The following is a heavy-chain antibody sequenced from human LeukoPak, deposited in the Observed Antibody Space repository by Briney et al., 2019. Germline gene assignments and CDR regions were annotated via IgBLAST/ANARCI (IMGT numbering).Heavy chain of an antibody. CDR3: ASHESEIDC. CDR1: GFTFSNYW. CDR2: INSHGSST. J-gene: IGHJ4*02. Sequence: GGSLRLSCAASGFTFSNYWMHLVRQAPGKGLVWVSRINSHGSSTSYADSVRGRFTISRDNAKNTLYLQMKTLRAEDTAVYYCASHESEIDCWGQGTLVTVSS. V-gene: IGHV3-74*01.